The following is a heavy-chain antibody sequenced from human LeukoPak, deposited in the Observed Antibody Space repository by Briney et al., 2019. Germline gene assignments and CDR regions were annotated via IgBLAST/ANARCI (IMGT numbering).Heavy chain of an antibody. V-gene: IGHV3-43*02. Sequence: PGGSLRLSCVASGFTFDALHWVRQAPGKGLEWVSLISGDGGSTYYADSVKGRFTISRDNSKNPLYLQMNSLRTEDTALYYCAKVSASSWLGSFDIWGQGTMVTVSS. CDR1: GFTFDA. J-gene: IGHJ3*02. D-gene: IGHD6-13*01. CDR3: AKVSASSWLGSFDI. CDR2: ISGDGGST.